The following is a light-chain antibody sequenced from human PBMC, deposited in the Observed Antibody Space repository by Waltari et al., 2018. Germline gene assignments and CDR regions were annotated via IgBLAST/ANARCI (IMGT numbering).Light chain of an antibody. Sequence: SSALTQDPAVSVALGQTVRITCQGDSPRSYYVSWFHQKPGQAPALVIFGKNNRPSGIADRFSASSSGSTASLTIIGAQAEDEADYYCHSRDSSGDVLIGGGTKLTVV. V-gene: IGLV3-19*01. J-gene: IGLJ2*01. CDR2: GKN. CDR1: SPRSYY. CDR3: HSRDSSGDVL.